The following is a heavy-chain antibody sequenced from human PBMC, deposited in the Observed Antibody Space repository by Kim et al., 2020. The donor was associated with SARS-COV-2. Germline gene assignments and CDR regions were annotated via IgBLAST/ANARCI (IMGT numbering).Heavy chain of an antibody. CDR2: IYYSGST. CDR3: ARGGVRDYYGSGSEGMDV. J-gene: IGHJ6*02. D-gene: IGHD3-10*01. Sequence: SETLSLTCTVSGGSISSGGYYWSWIRQHPGKGLEWIGYIYYSGSTYYNPSLKSRVTISVDTPKNQFSLKLSPVTAADTAVYYCARGGVRDYYGSGSEGMDVWGQGTTVTVSS. CDR1: GGSISSGGYY. V-gene: IGHV4-31*03.